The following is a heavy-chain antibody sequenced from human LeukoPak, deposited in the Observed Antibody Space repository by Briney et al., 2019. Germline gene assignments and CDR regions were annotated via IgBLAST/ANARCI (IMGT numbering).Heavy chain of an antibody. D-gene: IGHD6-13*01. CDR3: AKGPWYSSSWRLNDY. CDR1: GFTFSSYA. Sequence: GGSLRLSCAASGFTFSSYAMSWVRQAPGKGLEWVSAISGSGGSTYYADSVKGRFTISRDNSKNTLYLQMNSLRAEDTAVYYCAKGPWYSSSWRLNDYWGQGTLVTVSS. CDR2: ISGSGGST. J-gene: IGHJ4*02. V-gene: IGHV3-23*01.